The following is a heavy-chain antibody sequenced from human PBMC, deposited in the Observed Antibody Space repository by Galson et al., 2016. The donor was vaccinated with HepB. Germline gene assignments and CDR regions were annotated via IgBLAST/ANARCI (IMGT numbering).Heavy chain of an antibody. CDR3: AKDSPLYSNSVGYQYYDGMDV. D-gene: IGHD4-11*01. V-gene: IGHV3-48*01. Sequence: SLRLSCAASGSTFNSYSMNWVRQAPGKGLEWVSYISSSSAIYYADSVTGGFTISRDNAKNSLYLQMNSLRAEDTAVYYWAKDSPLYSNSVGYQYYDGMDVWGKGTTLTVSS. J-gene: IGHJ6*04. CDR2: ISSSSAI. CDR1: GSTFNSYS.